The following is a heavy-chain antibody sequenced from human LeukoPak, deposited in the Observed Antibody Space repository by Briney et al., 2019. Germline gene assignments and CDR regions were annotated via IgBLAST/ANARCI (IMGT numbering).Heavy chain of an antibody. J-gene: IGHJ6*02. V-gene: IGHV1-58*02. CDR2: IVVGSGNT. Sequence: SVKVSCKASGFTFTSSAMQWVRQARGQRLEWIGWIVVGSGNTNYAQKFQERVTITRDMSTSIAYMELSSLRSEDTAVYYCAAADYYDSSDGMDVWGQGTTVTVSS. D-gene: IGHD3-22*01. CDR1: GFTFTSSA. CDR3: AAADYYDSSDGMDV.